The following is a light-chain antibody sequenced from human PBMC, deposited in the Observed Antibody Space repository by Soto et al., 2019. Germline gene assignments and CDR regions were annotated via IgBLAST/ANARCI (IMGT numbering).Light chain of an antibody. CDR3: SSYTTSGTLV. Sequence: QSVLTQPTSVSGSPGQSITISCTGTSSDVGGYNYVPWYQQHPGKVPKVMIFEVSNRPSGISHRFSGSKSGNTASLTISGLQAEDEADYYCSSYTTSGTLVFGGGTKLTVL. V-gene: IGLV2-14*01. CDR2: EVS. CDR1: SSDVGGYNY. J-gene: IGLJ2*01.